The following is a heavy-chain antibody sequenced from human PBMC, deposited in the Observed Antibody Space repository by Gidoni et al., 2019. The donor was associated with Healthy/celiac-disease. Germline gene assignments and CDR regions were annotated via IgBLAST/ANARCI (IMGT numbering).Heavy chain of an antibody. D-gene: IGHD3-10*01. CDR3: ARETALVLLTAFDI. J-gene: IGHJ3*02. CDR1: GFTFSSYW. CDR2: IKQDGSEK. V-gene: IGHV3-7*01. Sequence: EVQLVESGGGLVQPGGSLRLSCSASGFTFSSYWMSWVRQAPGKGMEWVANIKQDGSEKYYVDSVKGRFTISIDNAKNSLYLQMNSLRAEDTAVYYCARETALVLLTAFDIWGQGTMVTVSS.